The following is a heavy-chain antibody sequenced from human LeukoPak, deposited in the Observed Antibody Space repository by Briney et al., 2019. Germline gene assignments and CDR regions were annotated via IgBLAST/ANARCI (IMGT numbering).Heavy chain of an antibody. CDR2: TYYRSKWYN. CDR3: ARDPSNLYCDGGTCVEDYFDY. CDR1: GDSVSSNSAA. V-gene: IGHV6-1*01. J-gene: IGHJ4*02. D-gene: IGHD2-15*01. Sequence: SQTLSLTCAISGDSVSSNSAAWNWIRQSPSRGLEWLGRTYYRSKWYNDYAVSVKSRITINPDTSKNQFSLKLSSVTAADTAVYYCARDPSNLYCDGGTCVEDYFDYWGQGTLVSVSS.